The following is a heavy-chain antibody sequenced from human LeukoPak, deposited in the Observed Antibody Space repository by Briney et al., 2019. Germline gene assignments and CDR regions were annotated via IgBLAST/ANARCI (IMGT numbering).Heavy chain of an antibody. D-gene: IGHD3-3*01. CDR3: ARFPWGYDFWSGYYIDY. CDR1: GYSFTSYW. Sequence: GESLKISCKGSGYSFTSYWIGWVRQMPGKGLEWMGIIYPGDSDTRYSPSFQGQVTISADKSISTAYLQWSSLKASDTAMYYCARFPWGYDFWSGYYIDYWGQGTLVTVSS. J-gene: IGHJ4*02. CDR2: IYPGDSDT. V-gene: IGHV5-51*01.